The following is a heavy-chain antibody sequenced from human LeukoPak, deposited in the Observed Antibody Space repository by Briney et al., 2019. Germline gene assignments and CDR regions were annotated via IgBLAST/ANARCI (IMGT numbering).Heavy chain of an antibody. D-gene: IGHD5-18*01. Sequence: SETQSLTCAVSGGSISSSYDQWVWIRQPPGKGLEWIGSIYYSGSSYNSPSLKSRVTISFDTSKNQFSLKLTSVTAADAAIYYCAIRDTGDFHHWGPGTLVTVSS. CDR3: AIRDTGDFHH. V-gene: IGHV4-39*01. J-gene: IGHJ4*02. CDR1: GGSISSSYDQ. CDR2: IYYSGSS.